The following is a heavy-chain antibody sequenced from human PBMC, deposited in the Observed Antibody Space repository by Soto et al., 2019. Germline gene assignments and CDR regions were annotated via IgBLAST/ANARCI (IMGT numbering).Heavy chain of an antibody. CDR2: ISGSGSII. D-gene: IGHD6-25*01. V-gene: IGHV3-48*03. Sequence: PGGSLRISCAAPVFTFSSYEMNWVRQAPGKGLEWVSYISGSGSIIHYADSVKGRFTISRDNPKNSLYLQMNSLRAEDTADYYCARDRAARDWFDPWGQGTLVTVSS. CDR1: VFTFSSYE. CDR3: ARDRAARDWFDP. J-gene: IGHJ5*02.